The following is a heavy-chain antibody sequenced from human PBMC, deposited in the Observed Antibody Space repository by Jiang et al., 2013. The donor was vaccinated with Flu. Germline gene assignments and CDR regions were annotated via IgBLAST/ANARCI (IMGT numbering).Heavy chain of an antibody. CDR2: IYADGST. Sequence: GSGLVKPSQTLSLTCTVSGGSIRSGPHYWSWIRQPAGKGLEWIGRIYADGSTDYNPSLKSRVTISVDTSKNQFSLRLSSVTAADTAVYYCARQRWPQIPVAGILFDYWGQGTLVTVSS. J-gene: IGHJ4*02. V-gene: IGHV4-61*02. D-gene: IGHD6-19*01. CDR1: GGSIRSGPHY. CDR3: ARQRWPQIPVAGILFDY.